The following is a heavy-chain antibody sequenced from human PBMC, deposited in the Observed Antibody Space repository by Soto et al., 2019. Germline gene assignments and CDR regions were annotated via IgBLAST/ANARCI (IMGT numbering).Heavy chain of an antibody. D-gene: IGHD1-26*01. V-gene: IGHV3-11*06. CDR3: ARKEAATYYYYGMDV. J-gene: IGHJ6*02. CDR1: GFTFSDYY. Sequence: GGSLRLSCAASGFTFSDYYMSWIRQAPGKGLEWVSYISSSSSYTNYADSVKGRFTISRDNAKNSLYLQMNSLRAEDTAVYYCARKEAATYYYYGMDVWGQGTTVTVSS. CDR2: ISSSSSYT.